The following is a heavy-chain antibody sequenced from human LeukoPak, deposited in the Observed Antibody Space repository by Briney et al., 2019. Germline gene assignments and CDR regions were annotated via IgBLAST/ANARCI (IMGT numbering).Heavy chain of an antibody. J-gene: IGHJ4*02. D-gene: IGHD3-22*01. Sequence: GSLRLSCAASGFTFSNAWMNWVRPAPGKGLEWVGHIKSKTDGGTTDYAAPVKDRFTISRDDSKNTLYLQMNSLKTEDTAVYYCTTWDYYDSSAPLDYWGQGTLVTVSS. CDR3: TTWDYYDSSAPLDY. V-gene: IGHV3-15*07. CDR1: GFTFSNAW. CDR2: IKSKTDGGTT.